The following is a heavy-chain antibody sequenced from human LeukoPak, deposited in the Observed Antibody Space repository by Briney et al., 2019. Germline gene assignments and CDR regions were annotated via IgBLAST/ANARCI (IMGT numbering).Heavy chain of an antibody. D-gene: IGHD1-7*01. V-gene: IGHV4-59*11. J-gene: IGHJ4*02. CDR1: GGSISSHY. CDR2: IHYSGLT. CDR3: ARDPPEDEWNSLDS. Sequence: SETLSLTCTVSGGSISSHYWGWIRQAPGKGLEWIGFIHYSGLTVYSPSLQSRVSMSVDTSRNQFSLDLSSVTAADTALYYCARDPPEDEWNSLDSWGQGILVTASS.